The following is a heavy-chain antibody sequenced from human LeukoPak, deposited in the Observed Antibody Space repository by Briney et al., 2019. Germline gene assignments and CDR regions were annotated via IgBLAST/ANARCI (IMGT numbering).Heavy chain of an antibody. CDR3: ASVAAGGEASFGDY. J-gene: IGHJ4*02. D-gene: IGHD3-10*01. CDR2: LRNDGSNK. V-gene: IGHV3-33*01. CDR1: RFTFSSYG. Sequence: PGMSLTLYCAASRFTFSSYGMLWLRQAPGKGLEGGADLRNDGSNKYYADSGKGRFTISRDNSKNTLYLQMNSRRAEDTAVCYCASVAAGGEASFGDYWGQGTLVTVSS.